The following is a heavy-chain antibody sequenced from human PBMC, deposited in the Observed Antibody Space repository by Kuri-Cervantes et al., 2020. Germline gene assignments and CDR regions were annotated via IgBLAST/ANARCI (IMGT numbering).Heavy chain of an antibody. CDR1: GYTFTGYY. J-gene: IGHJ6*02. CDR2: INPNSGGT. V-gene: IGHV1-2*02. D-gene: IGHD3-10*01. CDR3: ARAGTMVRTRMDV. Sequence: ASVKVSCKASGYTFTGYYMHWVRQAPGQGLEWMGWINPNSGGTNYAQKFQGRVTMTRDTSISTAYMEPSRLRSDDTAVYYCARAGTMVRTRMDVWGQGTTVTVSS.